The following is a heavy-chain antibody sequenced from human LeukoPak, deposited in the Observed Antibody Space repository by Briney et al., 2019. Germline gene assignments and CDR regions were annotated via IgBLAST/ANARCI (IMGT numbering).Heavy chain of an antibody. CDR2: INHSGST. CDR1: GGSFSGYY. Sequence: KASETLSLTCAVYGGSFSGYYWSWIRQPPGKGLEWIGEINHSGSTNYNPSLKSRVTISVDTSKNQFSLKLSSVTAADTAVYYCARGVRVTTRSIDSSGYYYNGYWFDPWGQGTLVTVSS. V-gene: IGHV4-34*09. D-gene: IGHD3-22*01. CDR3: ARGVRVTTRSIDSSGYYYNGYWFDP. J-gene: IGHJ5*02.